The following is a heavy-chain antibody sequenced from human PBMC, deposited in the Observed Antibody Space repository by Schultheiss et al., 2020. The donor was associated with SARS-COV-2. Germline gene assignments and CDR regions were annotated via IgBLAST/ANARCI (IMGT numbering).Heavy chain of an antibody. J-gene: IGHJ4*02. CDR2: IWYDGSNK. CDR3: AKDRVVEMATIYDY. V-gene: IGHV3-30*07. CDR1: GFTFSSYA. D-gene: IGHD5-24*01. Sequence: GGSLRLSCAASGFTFSSYAMHWVRQAPGKGLEWVAVIWYDGSNKYYADSVKGRFTISRDNSKNTLYLQMNSLRAEDTAVYYCAKDRVVEMATIYDYWGQGTLVTVSS.